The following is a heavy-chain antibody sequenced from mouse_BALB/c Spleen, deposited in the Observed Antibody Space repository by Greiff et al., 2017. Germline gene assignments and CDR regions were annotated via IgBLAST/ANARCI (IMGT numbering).Heavy chain of an antibody. D-gene: IGHD1-1*01. V-gene: IGHV1S137*01. Sequence: VQLQQSGAELVRPGVSVKISCKGSGYTFTDYAMHWVKQSHAKSLEWIGVISTYYGDASYNQKFKGKATMTVDKSSSTAYMELARLTSEDSAIYYCTRSSGLRGYFDVWGAGTTVTVSS. CDR3: TRSSGLRGYFDV. CDR1: GYTFTDYA. CDR2: ISTYYGDA. J-gene: IGHJ1*01.